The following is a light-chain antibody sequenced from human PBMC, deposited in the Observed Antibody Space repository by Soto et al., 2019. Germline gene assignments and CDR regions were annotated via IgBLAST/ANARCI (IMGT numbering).Light chain of an antibody. Sequence: QSVLTQPASVSGSLGQSITISCTGTSSDVGAYNFVSWYQQHPGKAPKLMIYDVNNRPSGVSNRFSGSKSDNTASLTISGLQADDEADYYCSSYTGRNTLYVFGTGTKLTVL. CDR1: SSDVGAYNF. CDR2: DVN. V-gene: IGLV2-14*01. J-gene: IGLJ1*01. CDR3: SSYTGRNTLYV.